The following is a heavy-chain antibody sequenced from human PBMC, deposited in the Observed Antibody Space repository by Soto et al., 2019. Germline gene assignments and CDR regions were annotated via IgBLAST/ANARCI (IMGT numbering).Heavy chain of an antibody. CDR2: MNTNTGNT. CDR1: GYTFTEFD. Sequence: QVLLVQSGADVKKPGASVTVSCKTSGYTFTEFDINWVRQAPGQGLEWMGWMNTNTGNTGYAQKFQGRVTMTRDTSISTAYMELRSLRSEDKAVYYCARVGRFFGGHAGYGGQGTLVTVSS. J-gene: IGHJ4*02. CDR3: ARVGRFFGGHAGY. D-gene: IGHD3-3*01. V-gene: IGHV1-8*01.